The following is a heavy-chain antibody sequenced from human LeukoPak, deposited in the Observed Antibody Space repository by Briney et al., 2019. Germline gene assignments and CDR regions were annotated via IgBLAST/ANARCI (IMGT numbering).Heavy chain of an antibody. V-gene: IGHV3-48*04. J-gene: IGHJ4*02. CDR2: ISSSSSTI. CDR3: ARHRGYSSSWFDY. D-gene: IGHD6-13*01. Sequence: GGSLRLSCAASGFTLSSYSMNWVRQAPGKGLEWVSYISSSSSTIYYADSVKGRFTISRDNAKNSLYLQMNSLRAEDTAVYYCARHRGYSSSWFDYWGQGTLVTVSS. CDR1: GFTLSSYS.